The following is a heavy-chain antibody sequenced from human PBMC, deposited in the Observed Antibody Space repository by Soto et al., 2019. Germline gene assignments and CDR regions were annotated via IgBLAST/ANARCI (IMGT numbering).Heavy chain of an antibody. CDR1: GFIFSGSG. CDR2: VSNDGIRK. D-gene: IGHD3-22*01. J-gene: IGHJ5*01. CDR3: ARFGGGSMYDNSGKYDS. Sequence: QVQLVESGGGVVQPGRSLRLTCAASGFIFSGSGMHWVRQAPGKGLEWVALVSNDGIRKYYGDSVKGRFTISRDNAENTLYLQMNSLRAEDTAVYYCARFGGGSMYDNSGKYDSWGQGTLVTVSS. V-gene: IGHV3-30*03.